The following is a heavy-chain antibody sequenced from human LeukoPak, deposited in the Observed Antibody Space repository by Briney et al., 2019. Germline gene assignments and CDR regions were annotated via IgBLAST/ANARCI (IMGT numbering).Heavy chain of an antibody. D-gene: IGHD5/OR15-5a*01. CDR3: ARDPERYLRTGKFDY. Sequence: GGSLRLSCAASGFAFSSYWMTWVRQAPGKGLEWMANIKPDGSEKYYVDSVKGRFTISRDNAKNSLYLQMNSLRAEDTAIYYCARDPERYLRTGKFDYWGQGTLVTVSS. CDR2: IKPDGSEK. CDR1: GFAFSSYW. J-gene: IGHJ4*02. V-gene: IGHV3-7*01.